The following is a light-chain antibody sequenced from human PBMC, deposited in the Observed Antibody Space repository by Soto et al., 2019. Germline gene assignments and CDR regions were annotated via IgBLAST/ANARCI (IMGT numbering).Light chain of an antibody. Sequence: QSALTQPASVSGSPGPSTTISCTGTSSDIGGYNYVSWYQQLPGEAPKLIIYDVSDRPSGVSTRFSGSKSGNTASLTISGLQAEDEGDYYCSSFTSRHTYVFGTGTKLTVL. V-gene: IGLV2-14*01. J-gene: IGLJ1*01. CDR3: SSFTSRHTYV. CDR2: DVS. CDR1: SSDIGGYNY.